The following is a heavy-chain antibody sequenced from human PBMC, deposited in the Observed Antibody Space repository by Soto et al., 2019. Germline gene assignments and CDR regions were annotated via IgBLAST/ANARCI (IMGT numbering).Heavy chain of an antibody. CDR1: GFTFSSYA. V-gene: IGHV3-30-3*01. Sequence: QVQLVESGGGVVQPGRSLRLSCAASGFTFSSYAMHWVRQAPGKGLEWVAVISYDGSNKYYADSVKGRFTISRDNSKNTLYLQMNSLRAEDTAVYYCARDPRRHFWSGYYDYWGQGTLVTVSS. CDR3: ARDPRRHFWSGYYDY. D-gene: IGHD3-3*02. CDR2: ISYDGSNK. J-gene: IGHJ4*02.